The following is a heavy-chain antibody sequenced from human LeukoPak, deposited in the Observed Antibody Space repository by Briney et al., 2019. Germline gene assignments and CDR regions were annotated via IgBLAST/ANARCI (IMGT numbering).Heavy chain of an antibody. CDR2: IYPGDSDT. D-gene: IGHD3-9*01. CDR1: GYSFTNYW. V-gene: IGHV5-51*01. Sequence: GESLKISCKGSGYSFTNYWIGWGRQMPGKGLEWMGIIYPGDSDTRYSPSFQGQVTISADKSISTAYLQWSSLKASDTAMYYCARSLYFDYLAFDIWGQGKMVSVSS. J-gene: IGHJ3*02. CDR3: ARSLYFDYLAFDI.